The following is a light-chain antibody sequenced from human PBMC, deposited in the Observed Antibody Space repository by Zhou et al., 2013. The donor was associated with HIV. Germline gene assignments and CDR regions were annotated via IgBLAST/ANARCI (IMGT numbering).Light chain of an antibody. CDR1: NFNIGTNP. V-gene: IGLV1-44*01. J-gene: IGLJ2*01. CDR3: GTWDSSLSAVV. Sequence: QSVLTQPPSTSGTPGQRVTISCSGANFNIGTNPAYWYHQLPGAAPKLLIYGNNQRPSGVPDRFSGSKSGTSATLGITGLQTGDEADYYCGTWDSSLSAVVFGGGTKLTVL. CDR2: GNN.